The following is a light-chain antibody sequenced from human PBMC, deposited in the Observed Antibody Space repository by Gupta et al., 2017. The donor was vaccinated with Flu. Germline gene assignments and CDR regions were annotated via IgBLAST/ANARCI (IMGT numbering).Light chain of an antibody. J-gene: IGKJ3*01. V-gene: IGKV1-5*03. CDR1: ESVNMW. Sequence: VQMTQSPSPLSASVGDRVTITCRASESVNMWLAWYQQKPGKAPKILIYETSNLESGVPSRFSGSGSGTEFTLTISSLQPDDFATYYCQHYNSYSVFAFGPGTKVDIK. CDR3: QHYNSYSVFA. CDR2: ETS.